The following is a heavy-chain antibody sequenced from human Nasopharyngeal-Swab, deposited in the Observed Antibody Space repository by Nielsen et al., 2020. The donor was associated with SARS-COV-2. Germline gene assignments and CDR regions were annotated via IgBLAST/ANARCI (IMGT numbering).Heavy chain of an antibody. CDR2: INHSGST. V-gene: IGHV4-34*01. J-gene: IGHJ4*02. Sequence: NALEWIGEINHSGSTNYNPSLKSRVTISVDTSKNQFSLKLSSVTAADTAVYYCARIEDCSSTSCYDYFDYWGQGTLVTVSS. D-gene: IGHD2-2*01. CDR3: ARIEDCSSTSCYDYFDY.